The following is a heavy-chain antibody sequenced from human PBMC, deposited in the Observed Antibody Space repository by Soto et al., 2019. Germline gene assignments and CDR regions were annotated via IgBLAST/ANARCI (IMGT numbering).Heavy chain of an antibody. V-gene: IGHV3-7*05. CDR2: IKYKGREI. Sequence: GGSLRLSCAASGFTFSSYWMGWVRQTPGKRLEWVANIKYKGREISYVDSVKGLFTISRDNAKNSLYLQMNSLRVEDTAVYYCAAWPRGSWFDYWGQGTLVTVSS. J-gene: IGHJ4*02. CDR3: AAWPRGSWFDY. CDR1: GFTFSSYW. D-gene: IGHD6-13*01.